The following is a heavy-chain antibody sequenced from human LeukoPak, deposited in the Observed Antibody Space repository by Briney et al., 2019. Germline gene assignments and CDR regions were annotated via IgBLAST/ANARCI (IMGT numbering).Heavy chain of an antibody. CDR2: ISYDGSNK. V-gene: IGHV3-30*04. Sequence: PGGSLRLSCAASGFTFSSYAMHWVRQAPGKGLEWVAVISYDGSNKYYADSVKGRFTISRDNSKNTLYLQMNSLRAEDTAVYYCARPGKQWLGPFDYWGQGTLVTVSS. J-gene: IGHJ4*02. CDR1: GFTFSSYA. CDR3: ARPGKQWLGPFDY. D-gene: IGHD6-19*01.